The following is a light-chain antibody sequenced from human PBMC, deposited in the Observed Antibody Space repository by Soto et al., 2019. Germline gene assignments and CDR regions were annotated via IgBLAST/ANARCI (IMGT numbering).Light chain of an antibody. CDR1: QGISSY. CDR2: SAS. CDR3: QQYYSYPLT. J-gene: IGKJ4*01. V-gene: IGKV1-8*01. Sequence: AIRMTQSPSSFSASTGDRVTITCRASQGISSYLAWYQQKPGKAPKLLIYSASTWQSGVPSRFSGSGSGTDFTLTISCLQSEDFATYFCQQYYSYPLTFGGGTKVEIK.